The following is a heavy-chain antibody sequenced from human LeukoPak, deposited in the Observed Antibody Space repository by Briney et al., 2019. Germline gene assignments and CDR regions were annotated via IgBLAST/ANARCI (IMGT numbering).Heavy chain of an antibody. CDR1: GYTFTGYY. J-gene: IGHJ5*02. V-gene: IGHV1-2*02. CDR2: INPNSGGT. Sequence: ASVKVSCKASGYTFTGYYMHWVRQAPGQGLEWMGWINPNSGGTNYAQKFQGRVTMTRDTSISTAYMELSRLRSDDTAVYYCARDPQDIVVVVAGYNWFDPWGQGTLVTVSS. D-gene: IGHD2-15*01. CDR3: ARDPQDIVVVVAGYNWFDP.